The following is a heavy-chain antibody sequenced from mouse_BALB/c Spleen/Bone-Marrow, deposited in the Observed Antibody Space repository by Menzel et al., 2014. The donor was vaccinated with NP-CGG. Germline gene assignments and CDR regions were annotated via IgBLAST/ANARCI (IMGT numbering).Heavy chain of an antibody. CDR3: ARTHYYGWFDS. V-gene: IGHV3-8*02. CDR2: ISYSGGT. D-gene: IGHD1-2*01. CDR1: GDSITSGY. Sequence: EVKLMESGPSLVKPSQTLSLTCSVTGDSITSGYWNWIRKFPGNKLEYMGFISYSGGTYYNPSLRSRISTTRDTSKNXYYLQLNSVTTEDTATYFCARTHYYGWFDSGGQGTTLTVSS. J-gene: IGHJ2*01.